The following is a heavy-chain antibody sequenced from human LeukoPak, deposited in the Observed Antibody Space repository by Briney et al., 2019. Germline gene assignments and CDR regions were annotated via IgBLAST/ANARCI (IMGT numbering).Heavy chain of an antibody. V-gene: IGHV1-2*02. J-gene: IGHJ4*02. CDR3: KCFYGDY. Sequence: GASVRVSCKASGYTFSGYYMHWGRQAPGQGLEWMGWINPNSGGTAYAQKFQGRVIMTRNTSISPAYMELSRLRSDDTAVYFCKCFYGDYWGQGTLVTVSS. D-gene: IGHD2/OR15-2a*01. CDR1: GYTFSGYY. CDR2: INPNSGGT.